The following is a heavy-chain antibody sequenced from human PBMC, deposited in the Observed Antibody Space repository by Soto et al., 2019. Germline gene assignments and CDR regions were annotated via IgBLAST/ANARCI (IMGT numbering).Heavy chain of an antibody. CDR3: ASSKQWLSTFDY. Sequence: GASVKVSCKASGGTFSSYAISWVRQAPGQGLEWMGGIIPIFGTANYAQKFQGRVTITADESTSTAYMELSSLRSEDTAVYYCASSKQWLSTFDYWGQGTLVTV. V-gene: IGHV1-69*13. CDR2: IIPIFGTA. J-gene: IGHJ4*02. CDR1: GGTFSSYA. D-gene: IGHD6-19*01.